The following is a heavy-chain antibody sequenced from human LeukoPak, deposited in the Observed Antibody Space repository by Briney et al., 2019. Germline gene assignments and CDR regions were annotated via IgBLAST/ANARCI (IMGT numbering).Heavy chain of an antibody. V-gene: IGHV4-4*09. Sequence: SETLSLTCTVYGCTVSCYHWSWNRQAQGQGREWSGNINNIGSTKYPPSLQSRVTMSVDTSKHQFSLKLRSVPAADTAVYHCARTYYYDSSGYLNHWFDPWGQGTLVTVSS. J-gene: IGHJ5*02. CDR2: INNIGST. D-gene: IGHD3-22*01. CDR1: GCTVSCYH. CDR3: ARTYYYDSSGYLNHWFDP.